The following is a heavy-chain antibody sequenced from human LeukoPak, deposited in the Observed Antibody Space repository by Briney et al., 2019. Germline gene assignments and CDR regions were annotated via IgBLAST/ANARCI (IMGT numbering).Heavy chain of an antibody. V-gene: IGHV4-39*01. CDR2: IYYSGST. CDR3: ARVRLLWFGAGGWFDP. J-gene: IGHJ5*02. Sequence: SETLSLTCTVSGGSISSSSYYWGWIRQPPGKGLEWIGSIYYSGSTYYNPSLKSRVTISVDTSKNQFSLKLSSVTAADTAVYYCARVRLLWFGAGGWFDPWGQGTLVTVSS. CDR1: GGSISSSSYY. D-gene: IGHD3-10*01.